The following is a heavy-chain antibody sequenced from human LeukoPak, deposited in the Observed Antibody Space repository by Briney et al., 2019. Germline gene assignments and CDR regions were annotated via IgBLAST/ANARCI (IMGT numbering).Heavy chain of an antibody. CDR2: MNPNSGNT. V-gene: IGHV1-8*02. J-gene: IGHJ1*01. CDR3: ARGSTGSGSYYAEYFQH. D-gene: IGHD3-10*01. CDR1: GGTFSSYA. Sequence: ASVKVSCKASGGTFSSYAINWVRQATGQGLEWMGWMNPNSGNTGYAQKFQGRVTMTRNTSISTAYMELSSLRSEDTAVYYCARGSTGSGSYYAEYFQHWGQGTLVTVSS.